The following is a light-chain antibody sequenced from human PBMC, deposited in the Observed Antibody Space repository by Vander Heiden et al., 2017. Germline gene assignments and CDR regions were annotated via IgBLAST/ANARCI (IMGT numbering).Light chain of an antibody. V-gene: IGLV3-25*03. CDR2: KDT. Sequence: SSELTQPPSMSVSPCQTATITCSGDTLPRQYGYWYQQKAGQAPVLVRYKDTERPSGIPERFPGSISGTTVTLTISGVQAEDEADYYCQSADSSGAYVIFGGGTKLTVL. CDR1: TLPRQY. J-gene: IGLJ2*01. CDR3: QSADSSGAYVI.